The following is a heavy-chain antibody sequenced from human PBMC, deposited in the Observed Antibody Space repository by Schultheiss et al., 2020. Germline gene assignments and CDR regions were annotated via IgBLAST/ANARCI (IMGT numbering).Heavy chain of an antibody. CDR2: IYHSGST. V-gene: IGHV4-39*07. Sequence: SETLSLTCTVSGGSISSSSYYWGWIRQPPGKGLEWIGEIYHSGSTNYNPSLKSRVTISVDTSKNQFSLKLSSVTAADTAVYYCARGGSAARPYYYYYYYMDVWGKGTTVTVSS. J-gene: IGHJ6*03. CDR3: ARGGSAARPYYYYYYYMDV. CDR1: GGSISSSSYY. D-gene: IGHD6-6*01.